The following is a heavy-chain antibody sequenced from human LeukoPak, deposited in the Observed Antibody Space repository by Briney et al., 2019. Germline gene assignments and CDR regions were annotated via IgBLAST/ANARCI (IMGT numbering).Heavy chain of an antibody. CDR3: ASTVRGLVTEFNWFDP. CDR2: IIPILGIA. CDR1: GGTFSSYA. D-gene: IGHD3/OR15-3a*01. J-gene: IGHJ5*02. V-gene: IGHV1-69*04. Sequence: SVKVSCKASGGTFSSYAISWVRQAPGQGLEWMGRIIPILGIANYAQKFQGRVTITADKSTSTAYMELSSLRSEDTAVYYCASTVRGLVTEFNWFDPWGQGTLVTVSS.